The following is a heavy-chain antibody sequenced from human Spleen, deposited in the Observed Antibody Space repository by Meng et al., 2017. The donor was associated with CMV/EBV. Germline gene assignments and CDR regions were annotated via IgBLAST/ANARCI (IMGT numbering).Heavy chain of an antibody. D-gene: IGHD3-22*01. Sequence: SSVKVSCKASGGTFSSYAISWVRQAPGQGLEWMGGIIPIFGTANYAQKFQGRVTITTDESTSTAYMELSSLRSEDTAVYYCARAGEADSSGYYDNWFDPWGQGTLVTVSS. CDR1: GGTFSSYA. CDR3: ARAGEADSSGYYDNWFDP. V-gene: IGHV1-69*05. J-gene: IGHJ5*02. CDR2: IIPIFGTA.